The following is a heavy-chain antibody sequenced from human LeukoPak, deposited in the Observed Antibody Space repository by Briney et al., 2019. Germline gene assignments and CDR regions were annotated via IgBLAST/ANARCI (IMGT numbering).Heavy chain of an antibody. V-gene: IGHV3-64D*06. J-gene: IGHJ4*02. Sequence: GGSLRLSCSASGFTFSSYAMHWVRQAPGKGLEYVSAIGSNGGSTYYADSVKGRFTISRDNSKNTLYLQMSSLRAEDTAVYYCVGTAMVKGFFDYWGQGTLVTVSS. CDR1: GFTFSSYA. CDR3: VGTAMVKGFFDY. CDR2: IGSNGGST. D-gene: IGHD5-18*01.